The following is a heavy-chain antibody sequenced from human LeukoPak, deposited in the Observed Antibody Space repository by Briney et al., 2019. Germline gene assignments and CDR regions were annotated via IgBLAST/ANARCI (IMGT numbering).Heavy chain of an antibody. V-gene: IGHV3-7*01. CDR2: IKQDGSEK. CDR3: ARGGGGYDILTG. D-gene: IGHD3-9*01. J-gene: IGHJ4*02. Sequence: GESLKISCAASGFTFSSYWMSWVRQAPGKGLEWVANIKQDGSEKYYVDSVKGRFTISRDNAKNSLYLQMNSLRAEDTAVYYCARGGGGYDILTGWGQGTLVTVSS. CDR1: GFTFSSYW.